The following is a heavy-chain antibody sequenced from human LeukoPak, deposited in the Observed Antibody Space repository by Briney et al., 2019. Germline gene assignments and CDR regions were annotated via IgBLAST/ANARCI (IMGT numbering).Heavy chain of an antibody. D-gene: IGHD3-10*01. CDR3: ARSSSPPDY. V-gene: IGHV3-48*03. CDR1: GFTFSSYE. Sequence: GGSLRLSCAASGFTFSSYEMNWVRQAPGKGLEWVSYISSSGSTLYYADSVKGRFTISRDNAKNSLYLQMNSLRAEDTAVYYCARSSSPPDYWGQGTLVTVSS. CDR2: ISSSGSTL. J-gene: IGHJ4*02.